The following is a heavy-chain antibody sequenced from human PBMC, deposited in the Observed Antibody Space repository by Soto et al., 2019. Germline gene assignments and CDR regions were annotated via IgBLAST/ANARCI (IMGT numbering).Heavy chain of an antibody. D-gene: IGHD6-6*01. CDR1: GYSIRSGYF. V-gene: IGHV4-38-2*01. CDR3: ARSMYSTSAQLYYGMDV. Sequence: LSLTCAVSGYSIRSGYFWGWIRQPPGKGLEWIGSMYHSGITYYNLSLKSRVTISVDTSKNQLSLNLSSATAAGTAVYYCARSMYSTSAQLYYGMDVWGQGTTVTVS. CDR2: MYHSGIT. J-gene: IGHJ6*02.